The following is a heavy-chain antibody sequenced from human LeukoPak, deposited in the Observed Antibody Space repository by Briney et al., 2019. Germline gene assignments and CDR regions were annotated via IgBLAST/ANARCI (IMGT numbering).Heavy chain of an antibody. V-gene: IGHV3-9*01. CDR2: INWNSGVV. CDR3: AKDLAVGTTPRVYAFDV. D-gene: IGHD1/OR15-1a*01. Sequence: PGRSLRLSCASSGFTFNDYAMHWVRQVPGKGLEWVGGINWNSGVVAYGASVKGRSTISRDNARNSLYLQVDSLRFEDTALYYCAKDLAVGTTPRVYAFDVWGQGALVTVSS. CDR1: GFTFNDYA. J-gene: IGHJ3*01.